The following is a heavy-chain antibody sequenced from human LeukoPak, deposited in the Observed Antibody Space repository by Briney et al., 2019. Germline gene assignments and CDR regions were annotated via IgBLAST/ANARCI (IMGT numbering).Heavy chain of an antibody. CDR1: GGSISSGDYY. V-gene: IGHV4-30-4*08. J-gene: IGHJ4*02. D-gene: IGHD4-11*01. CDR3: ASSILGYSNLDY. Sequence: SQTLSLTCTVSGGSISSGDYYWNWIRQPPGKGLEWIGYIYYSGSTYYNPSLKSRVTISVDTSKNQFSLKLSSVIAADTAVYYCASSILGYSNLDYWGQGTLVTVSS. CDR2: IYYSGST.